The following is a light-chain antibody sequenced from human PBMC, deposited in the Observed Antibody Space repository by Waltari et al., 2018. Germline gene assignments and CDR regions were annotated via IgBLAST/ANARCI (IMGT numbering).Light chain of an antibody. CDR2: RNN. J-gene: IGLJ3*02. V-gene: IGLV1-47*01. CDR3: AAWDDSLSGRV. Sequence: QFVLTQPTVASGNTGERGKISCVGSSSKLGKKNVDWYQQLPGTAPKLLIYRNNQRPSGVPDRFSGSKSGTSASLAISGLRSEDEADYYCAAWDDSLSGRVFGGGTKLTVL. CDR1: SSKLGKKN.